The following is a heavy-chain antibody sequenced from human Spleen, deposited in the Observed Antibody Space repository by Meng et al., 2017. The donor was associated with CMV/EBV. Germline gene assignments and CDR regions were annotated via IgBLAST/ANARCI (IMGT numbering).Heavy chain of an antibody. V-gene: IGHV4-34*01. CDR3: ARDRGNYDSWNY. D-gene: IGHD3-22*01. CDR1: GGSFSGYY. CDR2: INHSGST. Sequence: SETLSLTCAVYGGSFSGYYWSWIRQPPGKGLEWIGEINHSGSTNYNPSLKSRVTISVDTSKNQFSLKLSSVTAADTAVYYCARDRGNYDSWNYWGQGTLVTVSS. J-gene: IGHJ4*02.